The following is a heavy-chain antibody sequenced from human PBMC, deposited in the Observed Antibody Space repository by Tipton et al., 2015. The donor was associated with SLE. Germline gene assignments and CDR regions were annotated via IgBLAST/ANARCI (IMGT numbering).Heavy chain of an antibody. CDR2: INANSGAT. CDR3: GGSAYSTTWPIDY. D-gene: IGHD6-13*01. CDR1: GYTFTGYY. J-gene: IGHJ4*02. Sequence: QSGAEVKKPGASVKVSCKASGYTFTGYYIHWVRQAPGQGLEWMGWINANSGATNYAQRFQGRVTMTRDTSVSTACMELTRLKSGDTAVYYCGGSAYSTTWPIDYWGQGALVTVSS. V-gene: IGHV1-2*02.